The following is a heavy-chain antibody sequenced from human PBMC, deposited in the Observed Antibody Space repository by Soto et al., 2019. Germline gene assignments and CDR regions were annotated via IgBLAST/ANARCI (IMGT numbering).Heavy chain of an antibody. CDR1: GGSISSYY. CDR2: IYYSGST. D-gene: IGHD6-6*01. Sequence: SETLSLTCTVSGGSISSYYWSWIRQPPGKGLEWIGYIYYSGSTNYNPSLKSRVTISVDTSKNQFSLKLSSVTAADTAVYYCARDHRAMDLAARPWAFDPWGQGTLVTVSS. CDR3: ARDHRAMDLAARPWAFDP. V-gene: IGHV4-59*01. J-gene: IGHJ5*02.